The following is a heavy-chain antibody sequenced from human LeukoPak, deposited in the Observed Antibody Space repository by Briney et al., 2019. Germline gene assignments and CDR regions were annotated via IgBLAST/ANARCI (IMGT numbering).Heavy chain of an antibody. CDR2: IYSGGST. CDR1: GCTVSSNY. D-gene: IGHD3-3*01. Sequence: GGSLRLSCAASGCTVSSNYMSWVRRAPGKGLEWVSVIYSGGSTYYADSVKGRFTISRDNSKNTLYLQMNSLRAEDTAVYYCARDRGTYDFWSGYYSNYYFDYWGQGTLVTVSS. V-gene: IGHV3-66*01. J-gene: IGHJ4*02. CDR3: ARDRGTYDFWSGYYSNYYFDY.